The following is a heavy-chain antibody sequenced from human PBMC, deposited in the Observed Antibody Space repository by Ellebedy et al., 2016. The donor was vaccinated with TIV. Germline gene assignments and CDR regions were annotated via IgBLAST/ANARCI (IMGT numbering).Heavy chain of an antibody. D-gene: IGHD4-23*01. CDR1: GYTLKSYG. Sequence: AASVKVSCKASGYTLKSYGICWVRQAPGQGPEWMGWVSPYDGNTNYAQKFQGRVTMTIDTFTGTGYMELRNLRSDDTALYYCARGFQYGSGRWPLDYWGQGTLVTVSS. CDR3: ARGFQYGSGRWPLDY. CDR2: VSPYDGNT. J-gene: IGHJ4*02. V-gene: IGHV1-18*01.